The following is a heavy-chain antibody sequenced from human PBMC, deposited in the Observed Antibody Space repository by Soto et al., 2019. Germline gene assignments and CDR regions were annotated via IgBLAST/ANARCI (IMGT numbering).Heavy chain of an antibody. Sequence: ASVKVSCKASGYTFTGYYMHWVRQAPGQGLEWMGWINPKSGGTNYAQKFQGWVTMTRDTSISTAYMELSRLRSDDTAVYYCARGLYYDILTGYHPFDYWGQGTLVTVSS. J-gene: IGHJ4*02. CDR3: ARGLYYDILTGYHPFDY. V-gene: IGHV1-2*04. CDR2: INPKSGGT. D-gene: IGHD3-9*01. CDR1: GYTFTGYY.